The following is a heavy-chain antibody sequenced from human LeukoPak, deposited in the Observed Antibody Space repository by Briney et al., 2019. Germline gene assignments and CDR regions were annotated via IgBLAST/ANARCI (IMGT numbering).Heavy chain of an antibody. D-gene: IGHD3-16*01. V-gene: IGHV3-30*04. CDR2: ISYDGSNK. CDR3: AKEAVGKSYASD. CDR1: GFTFSSYA. Sequence: GRSLRLSCAASGFTFSSYAMHWVRQAPGKGLEWVAVISYDGSNKYYADSVKGRFTISRDNSKNTLYLQMNSLRAEDTAVYYCAKEAVGKSYASDWGQGTLVTVSS. J-gene: IGHJ4*02.